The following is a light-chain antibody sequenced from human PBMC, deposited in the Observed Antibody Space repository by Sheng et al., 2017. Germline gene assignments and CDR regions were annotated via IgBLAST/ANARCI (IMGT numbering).Light chain of an antibody. Sequence: DIQMTQSPSSLSASVGDRVTITCRASQSISSYLNWYQQKPGKAPKFLIYAASSLQSGVPSRFSGSGSGTDFTLTISSLQPEDFATYYCQQSYSTPWTFGQGPKVE. CDR2: AAS. V-gene: IGKV1-39*01. J-gene: IGKJ1*01. CDR1: QSISSY. CDR3: QQSYSTPWT.